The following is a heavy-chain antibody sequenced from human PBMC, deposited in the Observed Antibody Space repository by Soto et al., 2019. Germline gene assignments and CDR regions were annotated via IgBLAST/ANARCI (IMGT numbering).Heavy chain of an antibody. CDR2: IYYSGST. CDR1: GGSISSGDYY. Sequence: QVQLQESGPGLVKPSQTLSLTCTVSGGSISSGDYYWSWIRQPPGKGLEWIGYIYYSGSTYYNPSLKSRVTRSVDTSKNQFSLKLSSVTAADTAVYYCARSHDSSGWLGDAFDIWGQGTMVTVSS. V-gene: IGHV4-30-4*01. D-gene: IGHD6-19*01. J-gene: IGHJ3*02. CDR3: ARSHDSSGWLGDAFDI.